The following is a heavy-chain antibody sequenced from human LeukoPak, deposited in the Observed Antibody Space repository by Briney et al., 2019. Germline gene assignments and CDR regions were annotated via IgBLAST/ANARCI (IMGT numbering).Heavy chain of an antibody. CDR2: IIPIFGTA. V-gene: IGHV1-69*06. CDR1: GGTFSSYA. J-gene: IGHJ5*02. Sequence: SVKVSCKASGGTFSSYAISWVRQAPGQGLEWMGGIIPIFGTANYAQKFQGRVTITADKSTSTAYMELSRLRSDDTAVYYCARDEERITMVRGVIPHWFDPWGQGTLVTVSS. CDR3: ARDEERITMVRGVIPHWFDP. D-gene: IGHD3-10*01.